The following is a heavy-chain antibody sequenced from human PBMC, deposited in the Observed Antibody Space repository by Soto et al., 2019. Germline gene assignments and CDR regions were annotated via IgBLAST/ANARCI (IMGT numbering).Heavy chain of an antibody. D-gene: IGHD2-21*01. V-gene: IGHV4-30-2*01. CDR3: ARGPPLLW. CDR1: GVSIISCGYY. CDR2: IYHSGST. Sequence: SETLSLTCTVSGVSIISCGYYWSWIRQHPGKGLEWIGYIYHSGSTYYNPSLKSRVTISVDRSKNQFSLKLSSVTAADTAVYYCARGPPLLWWSQGTLVTVSS. J-gene: IGHJ4*02.